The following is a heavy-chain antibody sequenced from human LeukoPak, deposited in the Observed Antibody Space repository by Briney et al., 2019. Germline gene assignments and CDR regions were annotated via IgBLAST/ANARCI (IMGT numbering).Heavy chain of an antibody. D-gene: IGHD3-10*01. V-gene: IGHV1-3*01. CDR2: INAGNGNT. Sequence: ASVKVSCKTSGNTFSRYAVHWVRLAPGQRLEWMGWINAGNGNTKYSQKFQGRVTITRDTSASTAYMELSSLRSEDTAVYYCARVGTMVRGVLDYWGQGTLVTVSS. CDR3: ARVGTMVRGVLDY. CDR1: GNTFSRYA. J-gene: IGHJ4*02.